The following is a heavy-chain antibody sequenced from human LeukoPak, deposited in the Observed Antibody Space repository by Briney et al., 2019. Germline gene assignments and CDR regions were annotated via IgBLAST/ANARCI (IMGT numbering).Heavy chain of an antibody. CDR2: ISYDGSNK. V-gene: IGHV3-30-3*01. CDR1: GFIFSRYA. Sequence: PGGSLRLSCAASGFIFSRYAIHCVRQAPGKGLEWVAVISYDGSNKYYADSVKGRFTISRDNSKNTLNLQMNSLRVEDTAVYYCARVGNRGEGLPDYYYGMDVWGQGTTVTVSS. J-gene: IGHJ6*02. D-gene: IGHD3-10*01. CDR3: ARVGNRGEGLPDYYYGMDV.